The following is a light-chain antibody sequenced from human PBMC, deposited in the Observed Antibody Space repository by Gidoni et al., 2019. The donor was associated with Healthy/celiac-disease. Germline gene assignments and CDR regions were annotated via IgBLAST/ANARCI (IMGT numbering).Light chain of an antibody. V-gene: IGKV3-20*01. J-gene: IGKJ4*01. CDR1: QSVSSSY. Sequence: EMVLTTSPGTLSLSPGERATLSCMASQSVSSSYLAWYQQKPGQAPRLLIYGASSRATGIPDRFSGSGSGTDFTLTISRLEPEDFAVYYCQQYGSSPLTFGGGTKVEIK. CDR3: QQYGSSPLT. CDR2: GAS.